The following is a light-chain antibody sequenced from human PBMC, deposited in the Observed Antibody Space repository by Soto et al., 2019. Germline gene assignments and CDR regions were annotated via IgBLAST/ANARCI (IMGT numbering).Light chain of an antibody. CDR1: QSISSW. J-gene: IGKJ1*01. V-gene: IGKV1-5*03. CDR3: QQYNSYSRT. CDR2: KAS. Sequence: DIQMTQSPSTLSASVGDRVTITCRASQSISSWLAWYQQKPGKAPKLLIYKASTLEGGVPSRFSGSGSGTEFTLTIRSLQPEDFATYYCQQYNSYSRTFGQGTKVEI.